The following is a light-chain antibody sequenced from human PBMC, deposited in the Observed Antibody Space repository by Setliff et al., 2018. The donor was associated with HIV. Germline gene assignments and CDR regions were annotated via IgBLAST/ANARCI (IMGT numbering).Light chain of an antibody. CDR2: ANF. Sequence: QSVLTQPPSASGTPGQRVTISCSGSFSSLGRNTVNWYQQLPGTAPKLLIFANFQRPAGVPARFSGSKSGTSASLAISGLQSEDEADYYCAAWDDSLNGHGVFGGGTKVTVL. V-gene: IGLV1-44*01. CDR1: FSSLGRNT. J-gene: IGLJ2*01. CDR3: AAWDDSLNGHGV.